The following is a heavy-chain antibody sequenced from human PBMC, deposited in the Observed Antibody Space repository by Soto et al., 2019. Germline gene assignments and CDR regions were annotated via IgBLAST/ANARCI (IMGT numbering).Heavy chain of an antibody. J-gene: IGHJ6*03. CDR1: GGSISSDNW. V-gene: IGHV4-4*02. Sequence: QLQLQESGPGLVKPSGTLSLTCAVSGGSISSDNWWSWVRQPPGKGLEWIGEIDDSESTNYNPSLKSRVTISVDRSRDQFSLRLSSVTAADTAVYYCARNWGYRGYQLKTYYYCMDVWGKGTTVTVSS. CDR3: ARNWGYRGYQLKTYYYCMDV. CDR2: IDDSEST. D-gene: IGHD5-12*01.